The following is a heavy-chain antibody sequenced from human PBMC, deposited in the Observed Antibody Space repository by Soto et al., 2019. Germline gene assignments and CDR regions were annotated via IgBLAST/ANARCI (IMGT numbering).Heavy chain of an antibody. CDR2: FIPIFRTP. CDR1: GGTFSNYT. CDR3: ARQGYCRGVSCYNNVCNP. Sequence: QVQLVQSGAEVKKPGSSVKVSCKASGGTFSNYTISWLRQAPGQGLEWMGGFIPIFRTPNYAQTFRGRVTMTADDDTNTAYTELCSLRSEETSLDYWARQGYCRGVSCYNNVCNPWGQGALFIFAS. V-gene: IGHV1-69*01. D-gene: IGHD2-15*01. J-gene: IGHJ5*02.